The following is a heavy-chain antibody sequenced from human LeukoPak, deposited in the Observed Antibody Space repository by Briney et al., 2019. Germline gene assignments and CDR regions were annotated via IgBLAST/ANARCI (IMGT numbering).Heavy chain of an antibody. D-gene: IGHD6-19*01. CDR2: ISAYNGNT. CDR3: ARGADIAVAGPGGMDV. J-gene: IGHJ6*04. V-gene: IGHV1-18*04. CDR1: GYTFTSYG. Sequence: ASVKVSCKASGYTFTSYGISWVRQAPGQGLEWMGWISAYNGNTNYAQKLQGRVTMTTDTSTSTAYTELRSLRSDDTAVYYCARGADIAVAGPGGMDVWGKGTTVTVSS.